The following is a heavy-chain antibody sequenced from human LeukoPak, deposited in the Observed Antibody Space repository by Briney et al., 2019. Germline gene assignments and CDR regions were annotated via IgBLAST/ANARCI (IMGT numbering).Heavy chain of an antibody. Sequence: PGGSLRLSCAASGFTFSSYEMNWVRQAPGRGLEWVSYISSSGSTIYYADSVKGRFTISRDNAKNSLYLQMNSLRAEDTAVYYCAELGITMIGGGWGKGTTVTISS. CDR1: GFTFSSYE. J-gene: IGHJ6*04. CDR3: AELGITMIGGG. CDR2: ISSSGSTI. V-gene: IGHV3-48*03. D-gene: IGHD3-10*02.